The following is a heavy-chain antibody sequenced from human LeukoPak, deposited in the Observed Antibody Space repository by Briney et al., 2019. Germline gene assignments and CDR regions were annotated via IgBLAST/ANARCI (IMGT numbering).Heavy chain of an antibody. Sequence: GRPLRLSCAASGFTFSDYYMGWIRQAPGKGLEWVSYISSSGSTIYYADSVKGRFTISRDNAKNSLYLQMNSLRAEDTAVYYCASPYYYDSLGAFDIWGQGTMVTVSS. CDR1: GFTFSDYY. CDR2: ISSSGSTI. V-gene: IGHV3-11*01. CDR3: ASPYYYDSLGAFDI. D-gene: IGHD3-22*01. J-gene: IGHJ3*02.